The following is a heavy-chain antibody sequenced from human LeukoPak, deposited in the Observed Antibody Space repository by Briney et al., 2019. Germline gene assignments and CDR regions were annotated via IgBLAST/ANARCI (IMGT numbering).Heavy chain of an antibody. CDR2: ITGDGSDI. Sequence: GGSLRLSCEASGFTLNKYWMHWVRQAPGKGLVWVSRITGDGSDIAYADSVKGRFTVSRDDAKNILYLQMTSLRVEDTAIYYCARDAYTTTSNWLDPWGQGTLVTVSS. CDR1: GFTLNKYW. J-gene: IGHJ5*02. CDR3: ARDAYTTTSNWLDP. D-gene: IGHD4-17*01. V-gene: IGHV3-74*01.